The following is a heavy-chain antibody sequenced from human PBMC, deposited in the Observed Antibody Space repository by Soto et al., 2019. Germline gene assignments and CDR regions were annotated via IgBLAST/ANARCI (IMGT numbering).Heavy chain of an antibody. CDR3: ARRLGDGSGRTNWFDP. V-gene: IGHV4-34*01. D-gene: IGHD6-25*01. Sequence: SETLSLTCAVYGGSFSGYYLSWIRQPPGKGLEWIGEINHSGSTNYNPSLKSRVTISVDTSKNQFSLKLSSVTAADTAVYYCARRLGDGSGRTNWFDPWGQGTLVTVYS. J-gene: IGHJ5*02. CDR2: INHSGST. CDR1: GGSFSGYY.